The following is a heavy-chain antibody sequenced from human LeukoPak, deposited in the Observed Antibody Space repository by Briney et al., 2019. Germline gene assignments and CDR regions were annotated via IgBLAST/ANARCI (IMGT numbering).Heavy chain of an antibody. CDR2: ISDTGDTT. V-gene: IGHV3-23*01. CDR3: AKDRGTGWYPDFDS. CDR1: GFMFSSRA. D-gene: IGHD6-19*01. Sequence: GGSLILSCAASGFMFSSRAMSWVRQAPGKGLEWVSFISDTGDTTHYADSVKGRFAISRDTSRNTLYLQMNSLRAEDTAVYYCAKDRGTGWYPDFDSWGQGTLVTVSS. J-gene: IGHJ4*02.